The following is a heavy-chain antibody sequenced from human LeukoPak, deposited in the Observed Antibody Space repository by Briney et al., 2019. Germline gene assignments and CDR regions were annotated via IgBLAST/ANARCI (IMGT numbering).Heavy chain of an antibody. V-gene: IGHV3-23*01. Sequence: GGSLRLSCAASGFTFSSYAMSWVRQAPGKGLEWVSAISGSGGSTYYADSVKGRFTISRDNSKNTLYLQMNSLRAEDTAVYYFAKQENYSDSSGYCGWGQGTLVTVSS. J-gene: IGHJ4*02. D-gene: IGHD3-22*01. CDR1: GFTFSSYA. CDR2: ISGSGGST. CDR3: AKQENYSDSSGYCG.